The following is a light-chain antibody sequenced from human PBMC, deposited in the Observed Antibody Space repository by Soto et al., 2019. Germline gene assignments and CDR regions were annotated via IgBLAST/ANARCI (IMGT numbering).Light chain of an antibody. CDR1: QSISSW. V-gene: IGKV1-5*01. CDR3: QQYNSYRT. J-gene: IGKJ1*01. Sequence: DIQMTQSPSTLSASVGDRVTITCRASQSISSWLAWYQQKPGKAPKLLIYDASTLESGVPSRFSGSGSGTEFTLTISSLQPADFATYYCQQYNSYRTFGQGTKVEIK. CDR2: DAS.